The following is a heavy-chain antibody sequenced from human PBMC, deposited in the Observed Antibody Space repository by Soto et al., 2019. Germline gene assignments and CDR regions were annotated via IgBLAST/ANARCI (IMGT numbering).Heavy chain of an antibody. CDR1: GDTFTSYY. V-gene: IGHV1-46*01. J-gene: IGHJ5*02. D-gene: IGHD3-3*01. CDR3: ARSSGGNFGIIIEGSNWFDP. Sequence: ASVKVSCKAPGDTFTSYYLNWVRQGPGQGLEWMGVINPHGGSTKYAQKFQGRITMTRDTSRSTVYMELSSLRSDDTAIYYCARSSGGNFGIIIEGSNWFDPWGQGTMVTV. CDR2: INPHGGST.